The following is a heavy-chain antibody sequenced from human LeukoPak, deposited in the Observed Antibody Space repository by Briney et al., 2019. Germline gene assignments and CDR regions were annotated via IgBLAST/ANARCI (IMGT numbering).Heavy chain of an antibody. J-gene: IGHJ4*02. Sequence: GGSLRLSCAASGFTFSSYAMHWVRQAPGKGLEWVAVISYDGSNKYYADSVKGRFTISRDNSKNTLYLQMNSLTTEDTAVYYCAGSPFSSSSAGTYWGQGTLVTVSS. CDR2: ISYDGSNK. V-gene: IGHV3-30-3*01. CDR1: GFTFSSYA. CDR3: AGSPFSSSSAGTY. D-gene: IGHD6-6*01.